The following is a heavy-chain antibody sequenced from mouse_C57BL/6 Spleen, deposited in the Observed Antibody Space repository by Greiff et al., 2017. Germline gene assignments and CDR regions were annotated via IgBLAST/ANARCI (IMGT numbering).Heavy chain of an antibody. V-gene: IGHV1-55*01. CDR2: IYPGSGSP. CDR3: AHDDYDLYAMDY. Sequence: VQLQQPGAELVKPGASVKMSCKASGYTFTSYWITWVKQRPGQGLEWIGDIYPGSGSPNYNEKFKSKATLTVDTSSSTAYMQLSSLTSEDSAVYYCAHDDYDLYAMDYWGQGTSVTVSS. CDR1: GYTFTSYW. D-gene: IGHD2-4*01. J-gene: IGHJ4*01.